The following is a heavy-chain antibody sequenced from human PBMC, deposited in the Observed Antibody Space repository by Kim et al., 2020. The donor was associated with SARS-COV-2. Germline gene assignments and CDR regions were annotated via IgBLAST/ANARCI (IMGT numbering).Heavy chain of an antibody. CDR3: ARDRAASGSTRGPFDY. J-gene: IGHJ4*02. V-gene: IGHV3-33*05. Sequence: GGSLRLSCAASGFTFSSYGMHWVRQAPGKGLEWVAVVSYDGSNNYYADSVKGRFTISRDNSINTLYLQMNSLRAEDTAVYSCARDRAASGSTRGPFDYWSQGSLVIVSS. CDR2: VSYDGSNN. D-gene: IGHD1-26*01. CDR1: GFTFSSYG.